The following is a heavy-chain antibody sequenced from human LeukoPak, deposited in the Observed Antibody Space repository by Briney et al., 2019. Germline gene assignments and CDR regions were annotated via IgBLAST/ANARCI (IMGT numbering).Heavy chain of an antibody. CDR3: ARDVVVVIAISPSGAFDI. CDR1: GFTFDDYA. CDR2: ISWNSGSI. D-gene: IGHD2-21*01. J-gene: IGHJ3*02. V-gene: IGHV3-9*01. Sequence: GGSLRLSCAASGFTFDDYAMHWVRQAPGKGLEWVSGISWNSGSIGYADSVKGRFTISRDNAKNSLYLQMNSLRAEDTAVYYCARDVVVVIAISPSGAFDIWGQGTMVTVSS.